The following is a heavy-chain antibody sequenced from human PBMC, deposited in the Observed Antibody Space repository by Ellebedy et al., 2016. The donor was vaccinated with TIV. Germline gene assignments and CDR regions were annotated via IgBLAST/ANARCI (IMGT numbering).Heavy chain of an antibody. J-gene: IGHJ5*02. CDR2: IDHRGNS. CDR1: GGSFGGYS. D-gene: IGHD3-16*02. V-gene: IGHV4-34*01. Sequence: MPSETLSLTCDVYGGSFGGYSWNWIRLPPGKALEWIGDIDHRGNSNYNPSLRDRASISRDTSKNQFSLRLNSVTAADTSIYYCARGAIDNTYVWPTYRYSRTNWLDTWGQGTLVTVSS. CDR3: ARGAIDNTYVWPTYRYSRTNWLDT.